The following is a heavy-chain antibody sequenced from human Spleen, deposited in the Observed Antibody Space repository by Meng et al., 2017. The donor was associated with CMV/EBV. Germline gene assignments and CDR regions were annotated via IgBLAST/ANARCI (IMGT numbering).Heavy chain of an antibody. D-gene: IGHD4-23*01. CDR1: GFTFSSYA. Sequence: GGSLRLSCAASGFTFSSYAMHWVRQAPGKGLEWLSYISPSSNTIDYADSVRGRFTISRDNAKNSLYLQMNSLTAEDTAVYYCARAAVGGNDGFDYWGQGTLVTVSS. J-gene: IGHJ4*02. CDR2: ISPSSNTI. V-gene: IGHV3-48*04. CDR3: ARAAVGGNDGFDY.